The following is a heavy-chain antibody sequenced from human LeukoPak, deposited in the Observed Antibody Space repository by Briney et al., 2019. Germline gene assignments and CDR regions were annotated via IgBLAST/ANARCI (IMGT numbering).Heavy chain of an antibody. Sequence: HPGGSLRLSCAASGFTFSTYNMNWVRQAPGKGLEWVSYISDSSNTIYYADSVKGRFTISRDNAKNSLYLQMNSLRDEDTAVYYCARDSYGDYSFDYWGQGTLVTVSS. V-gene: IGHV3-48*02. CDR1: GFTFSTYN. CDR2: ISDSSNTI. J-gene: IGHJ4*02. D-gene: IGHD4-17*01. CDR3: ARDSYGDYSFDY.